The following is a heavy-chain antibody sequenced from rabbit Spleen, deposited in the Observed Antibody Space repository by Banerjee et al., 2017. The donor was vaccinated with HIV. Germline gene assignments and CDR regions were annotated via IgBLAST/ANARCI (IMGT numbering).Heavy chain of an antibody. Sequence: QLEESGGGLVKPEGSLTLTCKASGFTLSSYYMNWVRQAPGKGLEWIGYIDPVFGITYYASWVNGRFSISRENAQNTVFLQMTSLTAADTATYFCARDAAGREDFNLWGQGTLVTVS. V-gene: IGHV1S7*01. D-gene: IGHD4-2*01. CDR2: IDPVFGIT. CDR3: ARDAAGREDFNL. J-gene: IGHJ4*01. CDR1: GFTLSSYY.